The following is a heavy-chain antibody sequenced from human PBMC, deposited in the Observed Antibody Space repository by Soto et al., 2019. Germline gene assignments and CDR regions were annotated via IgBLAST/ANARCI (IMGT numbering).Heavy chain of an antibody. J-gene: IGHJ6*02. CDR2: IYYSGST. V-gene: IGHV4-31*03. D-gene: IGHD7-27*01. CDR1: GGSISSGGYY. CDR3: ARDEVSESGYYYGMDV. Sequence: SETLSLTCTVSGGSISSGGYYWSWIRQHPGRGLEWIGYIYYSGSTYYNPSLKSRVTISVDTSKNQFSLKLSSVTAADTAVYYCARDEVSESGYYYGMDVWGQGTTVTVSS.